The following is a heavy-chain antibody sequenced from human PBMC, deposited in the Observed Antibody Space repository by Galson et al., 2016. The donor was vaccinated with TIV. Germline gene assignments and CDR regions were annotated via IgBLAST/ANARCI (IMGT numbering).Heavy chain of an antibody. CDR3: ARDVPCGGACYYFDY. CDR2: ILPISQTS. D-gene: IGHD3-10*01. V-gene: IGHV1-69*13. J-gene: IGHJ4*02. CDR1: GGSLANYA. Sequence: SVKVSCKASGGSLANYAFNWARQAPGQGLEWMGGILPISQTSNYAQNFLGRVTFTADASSTTVYMELSSLTSNDTAVYYCARDVPCGGACYYFDYWGQGTLVTVSA.